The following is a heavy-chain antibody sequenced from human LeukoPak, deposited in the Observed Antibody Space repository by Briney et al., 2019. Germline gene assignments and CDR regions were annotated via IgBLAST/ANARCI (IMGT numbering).Heavy chain of an antibody. J-gene: IGHJ4*02. V-gene: IGHV7-4-1*01. Sequence: GASVKVSCKASGYTFTSYAMNWVRQAPGQGLEWMGWINTNTGNPTYAQGFTGWFVFSLDTSVSTAYLQIRSLKAEDTAVYYCARDLYSSGLRGDYWGQGTLVTVSS. CDR3: ARDLYSSGLRGDY. CDR2: INTNTGNP. CDR1: GYTFTSYA. D-gene: IGHD6-19*01.